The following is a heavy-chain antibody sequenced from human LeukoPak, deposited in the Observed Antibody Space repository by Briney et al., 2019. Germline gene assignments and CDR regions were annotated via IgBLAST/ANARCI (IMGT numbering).Heavy chain of an antibody. J-gene: IGHJ4*02. Sequence: SETLSLTCTVSGGSISSSSYYWGWIRQPPGKGLEWIGSIYYSGSTYYNPSLESRVTISVDTSKNQFSLKLSSVTAADTAIYYCARVWGQDYFDYWGQGTLVTVSS. CDR1: GGSISSSSYY. CDR3: ARVWGQDYFDY. D-gene: IGHD7-27*01. V-gene: IGHV4-39*07. CDR2: IYYSGST.